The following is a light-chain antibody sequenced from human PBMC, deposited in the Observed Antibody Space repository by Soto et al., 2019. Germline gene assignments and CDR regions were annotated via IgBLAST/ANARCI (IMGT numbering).Light chain of an antibody. V-gene: IGLV2-14*01. CDR2: DVS. CDR1: SSDVGGYNY. CDR3: SSYTNSNTLV. Sequence: QSALTQPASLSGSPGQSITISCTGTSSDVGGYNYVSWYQQYPGKAPKLMIYDVSNRPSGVSNRFSGSKSGNTASLTISGLQAEDEADYYCSSYTNSNTLVFGSGTKVTVL. J-gene: IGLJ1*01.